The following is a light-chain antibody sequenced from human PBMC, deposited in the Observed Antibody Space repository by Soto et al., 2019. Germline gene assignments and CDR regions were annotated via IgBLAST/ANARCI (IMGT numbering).Light chain of an antibody. Sequence: AIQMTQSPSSLSASVGDRVTITCRASQDISNDLGWYQQKPGKAPKLLIYGAATFQSGFPPRFSGSGSGTDITLTISSLQPEGSQSYYCVQDHEHLTFGGGTRVEIK. CDR2: GAA. J-gene: IGKJ4*01. CDR3: VQDHEHLT. CDR1: QDISND. V-gene: IGKV1-6*01.